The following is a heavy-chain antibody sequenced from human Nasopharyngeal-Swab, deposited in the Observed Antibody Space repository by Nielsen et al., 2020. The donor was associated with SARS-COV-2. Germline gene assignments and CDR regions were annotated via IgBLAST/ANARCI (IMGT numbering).Heavy chain of an antibody. D-gene: IGHD4-17*01. CDR2: IIPIFGTA. V-gene: IGHV1-69*13. Sequence: SVTVSCKASGCTFISYAISWVRPAPGQGLEWMGGIIPIFGTANYAQKFQGRVTITADESTSTAYMELSSLRSEDTAVYYCARSSWRKHYGDQVSDAFDIWGKGTMVTVSS. J-gene: IGHJ3*02. CDR1: GCTFISYA. CDR3: ARSSWRKHYGDQVSDAFDI.